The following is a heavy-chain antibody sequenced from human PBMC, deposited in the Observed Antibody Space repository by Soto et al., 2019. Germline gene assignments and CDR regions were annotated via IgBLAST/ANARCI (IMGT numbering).Heavy chain of an antibody. CDR3: ARGPSPLAY. V-gene: IGHV6-1*01. CDR1: GDSVSSNSAA. D-gene: IGHD6-6*01. J-gene: IGHJ4*02. Sequence: PXQTLSLTCAVSGDSVSSNSAAWNWIRQSPSRGLEWLGRTYYRSRWYSDYAGSVKSRITINADTSKNQFSLHLNSVTPQDTAVYYCARGPSPLAYWGRGTVVTVSS. CDR2: TYYRSRWYS.